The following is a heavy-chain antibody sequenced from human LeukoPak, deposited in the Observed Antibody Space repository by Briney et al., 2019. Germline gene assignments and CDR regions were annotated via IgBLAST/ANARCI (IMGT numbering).Heavy chain of an antibody. V-gene: IGHV3-53*01. J-gene: IGHJ5*02. D-gene: IGHD5-18*01. CDR1: GFIVSTSY. CDR3: SRDLAYGYGFGS. Sequence: PGGSLRLSCAASGFIVSTSYMIWVRQAPGKGLEWVSILYTSGDTYYADSVKGRFTISRDNSKNTLYLQMNSLSAEDTAVYYCSRDLAYGYGFGSWGQGTLVTVSS. CDR2: LYTSGDT.